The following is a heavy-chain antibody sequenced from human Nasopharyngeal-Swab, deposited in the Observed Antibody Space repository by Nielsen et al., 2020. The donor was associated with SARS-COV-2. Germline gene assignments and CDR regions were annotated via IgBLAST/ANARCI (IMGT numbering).Heavy chain of an antibody. CDR1: GGSISSSSYY. D-gene: IGHD3-10*01. Sequence: SETLSLTCTVSGGSISSSSYYWVWIRQPPGKGLEWIGSIYYSGSTYYNPSLKSRVTISVDTSKNQFSLKLSSVTAADTAVYYCARVGRDYGSGTNWFDPWGQGTLVTVSS. J-gene: IGHJ5*02. CDR3: ARVGRDYGSGTNWFDP. CDR2: IYYSGST. V-gene: IGHV4-39*07.